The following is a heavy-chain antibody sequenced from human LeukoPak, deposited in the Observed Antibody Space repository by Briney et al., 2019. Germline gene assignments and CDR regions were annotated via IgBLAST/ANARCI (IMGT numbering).Heavy chain of an antibody. D-gene: IGHD3-3*01. CDR2: IYYSGST. J-gene: IGHJ5*02. Sequence: PSETLSLXCTVSGGSISSGDYYWSWIRQPPEKGLEWIGYIYYSGSTYYNPSLKSRVTISVDTSKNQFSLKLSSVTAADTAVYYCARNRITIFGVGGWFDPWGQGTLVTVSS. V-gene: IGHV4-30-4*08. CDR3: ARNRITIFGVGGWFDP. CDR1: GGSISSGDYY.